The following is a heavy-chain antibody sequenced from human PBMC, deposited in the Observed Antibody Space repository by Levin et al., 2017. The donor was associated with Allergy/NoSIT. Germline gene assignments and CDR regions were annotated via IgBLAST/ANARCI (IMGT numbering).Heavy chain of an antibody. Sequence: SETLSLTCAVYGGSFSGYYWSWIRQPPGKGLEWIGEINHSGSTNYNPSLKSRVTISVDTSKNQFSLKLSSVTAADTAVYYCARRNLRYFDWSPPSWAFDIWGQGTMVTVSS. D-gene: IGHD3-9*01. V-gene: IGHV4-34*01. J-gene: IGHJ3*02. CDR1: GGSFSGYY. CDR2: INHSGST. CDR3: ARRNLRYFDWSPPSWAFDI.